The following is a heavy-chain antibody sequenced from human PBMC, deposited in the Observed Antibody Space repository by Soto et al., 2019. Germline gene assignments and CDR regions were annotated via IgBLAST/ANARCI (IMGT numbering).Heavy chain of an antibody. D-gene: IGHD6-13*01. V-gene: IGHV3-30-3*01. CDR2: ISYDGSNK. CDR3: ARDHVGASSWTYYFDY. J-gene: IGHJ4*02. CDR1: GFTFSSYA. Sequence: PGGSLRLSCAASGFTFSSYAMHWVRQAPGKGPEWVAVISYDGSNKYYADSVKGRFTISRDNSKNTLYLQMNSLRAEDTAVYYCARDHVGASSWTYYFDYWGQGTLVTVSS.